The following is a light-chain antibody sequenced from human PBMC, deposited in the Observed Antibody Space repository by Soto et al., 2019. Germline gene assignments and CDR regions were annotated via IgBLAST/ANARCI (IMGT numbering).Light chain of an antibody. V-gene: IGKV1-5*01. Sequence: DIQMTQSPSTLSASVGDRVTITCRASQSISSWLAWYQQKPGKAPKLLIYDASSLESGVPSRFSGSGSGTEFTLTISSLQPDDFATYYCQHYRWTFGQGTKVEIK. CDR1: QSISSW. CDR2: DAS. CDR3: QHYRWT. J-gene: IGKJ1*01.